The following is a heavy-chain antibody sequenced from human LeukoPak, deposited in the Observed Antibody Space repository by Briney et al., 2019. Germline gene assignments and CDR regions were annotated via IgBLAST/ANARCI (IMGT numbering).Heavy chain of an antibody. D-gene: IGHD3-16*02. V-gene: IGHV7-4-1*02. CDR1: GYTFTNYA. CDR2: IHPSTGNP. Sequence: ASVKVSCKASGYTFTNYAMNWVRQAPGQGLEWMGWIHPSTGNPTYAQGFTGRFVFSLDTSVSTTYLQISSLKAEDTAIYFCARAFQSLGGLSLPDYWGQGTLVTVSS. J-gene: IGHJ4*02. CDR3: ARAFQSLGGLSLPDY.